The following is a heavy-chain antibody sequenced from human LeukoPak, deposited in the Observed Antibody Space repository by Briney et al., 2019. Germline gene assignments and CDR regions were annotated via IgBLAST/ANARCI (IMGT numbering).Heavy chain of an antibody. CDR2: INPSGGST. V-gene: IGHV1-46*01. CDR3: ARVEPLTWYMDV. D-gene: IGHD5-24*01. J-gene: IGHJ6*03. Sequence: ASVKVSCKASGYTFTGYYMHWVRQAPGQGLEWMGIINPSGGSTSYAQKFQGRVTMTRDMSTSTVYMELSSLRSEDTAVYYCARVEPLTWYMDVWGKGTTVTVS. CDR1: GYTFTGYY.